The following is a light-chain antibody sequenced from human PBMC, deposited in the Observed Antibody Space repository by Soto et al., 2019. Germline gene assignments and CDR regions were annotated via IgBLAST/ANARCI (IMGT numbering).Light chain of an antibody. Sequence: EIVLTQSPGTLSLSPGERATLSCRASQDVSSYLLWYQQKPGQAPRLLIYGASTRATGIPARFSGSGSGTEFTLTISSLQSEDFAVYYCQQYNNWPWTFGQGTKVDIK. CDR3: QQYNNWPWT. J-gene: IGKJ1*01. CDR1: QDVSSY. CDR2: GAS. V-gene: IGKV3-15*01.